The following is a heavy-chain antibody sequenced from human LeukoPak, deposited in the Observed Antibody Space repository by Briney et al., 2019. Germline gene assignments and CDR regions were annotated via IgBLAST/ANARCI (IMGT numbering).Heavy chain of an antibody. Sequence: ASVKVSCKASGYTFTSYGISWVRRAPGQGLEWMGWISAYNGNTNYAQKLQGRVTMTTDTSTSTAYMELRSLRSDDTAVYYCARDRAAYYGDYPNWFDPWGQGTLVTVSS. CDR2: ISAYNGNT. J-gene: IGHJ5*02. CDR3: ARDRAAYYGDYPNWFDP. V-gene: IGHV1-18*01. D-gene: IGHD4-17*01. CDR1: GYTFTSYG.